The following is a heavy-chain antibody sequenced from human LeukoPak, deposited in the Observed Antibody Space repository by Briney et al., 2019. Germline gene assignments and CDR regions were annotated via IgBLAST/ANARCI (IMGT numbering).Heavy chain of an antibody. V-gene: IGHV1-18*01. CDR3: ARDLGITTVTNDAFDI. CDR2: ISAYNGNT. D-gene: IGHD4-17*01. J-gene: IGHJ3*02. Sequence: ASVKVSCKASGYTFTSYGISWVRQAPGQGLEWMGWISAYNGNTNYAQKLQGRVTMTTDTSTSTAYMELRSLRSDDTAVYYCARDLGITTVTNDAFDIWGQGTMVTVSS. CDR1: GYTFTSYG.